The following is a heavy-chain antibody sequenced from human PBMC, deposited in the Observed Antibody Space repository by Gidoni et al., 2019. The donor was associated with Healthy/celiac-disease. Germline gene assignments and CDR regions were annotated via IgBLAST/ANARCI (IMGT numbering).Heavy chain of an antibody. CDR2: IYYSGST. J-gene: IGHJ4*02. Sequence: QVQLQESGPGLVKPSETLSLTCTVSGGSISSYYWSWIRQPPGKGLEWIGYIYYSGSTNYNPSLKSRVTISADTSKNQFSLKLSSVTAADTAVYYCARSIAVVGQLFDYWGQGTLVTVSS. CDR1: GGSISSYY. V-gene: IGHV4-59*08. CDR3: ARSIAVVGQLFDY. D-gene: IGHD6-19*01.